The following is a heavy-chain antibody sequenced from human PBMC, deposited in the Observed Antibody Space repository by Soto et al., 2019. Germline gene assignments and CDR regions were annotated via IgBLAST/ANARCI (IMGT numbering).Heavy chain of an antibody. CDR3: ASGPYYEFWSGQGCFDY. D-gene: IGHD3-3*01. CDR1: GGSFSGYY. CDR2: INHSGST. V-gene: IGHV4-34*01. J-gene: IGHJ4*02. Sequence: QVQLQQWGAGLLKPSETLSLTCAVYGGSFSGYYWCWIRPPPGKGLAWIGEINHSGSTNYTPALTSRVTISVDTSKSRYSLKLCSVTAADTAVYYCASGPYYEFWSGQGCFDYWGQGTLVTVSS.